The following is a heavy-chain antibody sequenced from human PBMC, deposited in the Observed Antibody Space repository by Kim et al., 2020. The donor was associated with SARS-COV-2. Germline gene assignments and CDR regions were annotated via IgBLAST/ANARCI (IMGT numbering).Heavy chain of an antibody. D-gene: IGHD1-26*01. CDR3: ARDGNSGSYFGYYYYYMDV. CDR2: ISSSSSYI. J-gene: IGHJ6*03. Sequence: GGSLRLSCAASGFTFSSYSMNWVRQAPGKGLEWVSSISSSSSYIYYADSVKGRFTISRDNAKNSLYLQMNSLRAEDTAVYYCARDGNSGSYFGYYYYYMDVWGKGTTVTVSS. V-gene: IGHV3-21*01. CDR1: GFTFSSYS.